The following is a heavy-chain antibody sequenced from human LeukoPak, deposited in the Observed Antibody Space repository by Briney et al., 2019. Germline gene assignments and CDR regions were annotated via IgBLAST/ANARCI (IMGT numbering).Heavy chain of an antibody. CDR2: IIPILGIA. CDR3: ARSPPGSSSWYEVTYYYMDV. V-gene: IGHV1-69*04. J-gene: IGHJ6*03. Sequence: GSSVKVSCKASGGTFSSYAISWVRQAPGQGLEWMGRIIPILGIANYAQKFQGRVTITADKSTSTAYMELSSLRSEDTAVYYCARSPPGSSSWYEVTYYYMDVWGKGTTVTVSS. CDR1: GGTFSSYA. D-gene: IGHD6-13*01.